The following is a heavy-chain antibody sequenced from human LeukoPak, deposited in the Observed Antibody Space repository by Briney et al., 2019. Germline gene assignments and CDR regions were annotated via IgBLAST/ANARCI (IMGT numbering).Heavy chain of an antibody. D-gene: IGHD3-22*01. CDR1: GFTFSSYW. J-gene: IGHJ4*02. V-gene: IGHV3-7*03. Sequence: PGGSLRLSCAASGFTFSSYWMSWVRQAPGKGLEWVANIKQDGSEKYYVDSVKGRFTISRDNAKNSLYLQMNSLRAEDTAVYYCARLDSSGYRSFDYWGQGTLVTVSS. CDR2: IKQDGSEK. CDR3: ARLDSSGYRSFDY.